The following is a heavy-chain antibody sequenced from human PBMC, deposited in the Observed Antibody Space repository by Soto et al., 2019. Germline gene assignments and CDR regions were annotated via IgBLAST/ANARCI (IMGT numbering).Heavy chain of an antibody. CDR1: GFTFISSA. V-gene: IGHV1-58*01. Sequence: SVKVSCKASGFTFISSAVQWVRQARGQRLEWIGWIVVVSGNTNYAQKFQERVTITRDMSTSTAYMELSSLRSDDTAVYYCAADYYNTNGYYYDYWGQGTLVTVSS. CDR2: IVVVSGNT. D-gene: IGHD3-22*01. J-gene: IGHJ4*02. CDR3: AADYYNTNGYYYDY.